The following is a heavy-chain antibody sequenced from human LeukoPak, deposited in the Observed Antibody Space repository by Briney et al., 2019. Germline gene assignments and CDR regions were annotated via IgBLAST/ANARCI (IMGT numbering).Heavy chain of an antibody. CDR2: IYYSGST. CDR3: ARLYYDSSGCLDY. J-gene: IGHJ4*02. Sequence: PSETLSLTCTVSGGSISSYYWSWIRQPPGKGLEWIGYIYYSGSTNYNPSLKSRVTISVDTSKNQFSLKLSSVTAADTAVYYCARLYYDSSGCLDYWGQGTLVTVSS. V-gene: IGHV4-59*12. D-gene: IGHD3-22*01. CDR1: GGSISSYY.